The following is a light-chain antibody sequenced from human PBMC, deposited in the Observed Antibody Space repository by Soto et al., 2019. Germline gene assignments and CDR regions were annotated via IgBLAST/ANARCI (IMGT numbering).Light chain of an antibody. Sequence: AIRMTQSPSSFSASTGDRVTITCRASQGISSYLAWYQQKPGKAPKLLIYAASTLQSGVPSRFSGSGSRTDFTLTISCLQSEDFPTYYCQQYYSYPFTFGPGTKVDIK. J-gene: IGKJ3*01. CDR3: QQYYSYPFT. CDR2: AAS. CDR1: QGISSY. V-gene: IGKV1-8*01.